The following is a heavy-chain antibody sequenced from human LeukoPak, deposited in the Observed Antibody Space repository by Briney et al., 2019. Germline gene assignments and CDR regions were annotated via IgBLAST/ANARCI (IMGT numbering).Heavy chain of an antibody. CDR1: GDSISGYY. Sequence: PSETLSLTCTVPGDSISGYYWSWIRQPPGKGLEWIGYIYDSGRTSYSPSLNRRVTISIDASKNQFSLKLSSVTAADTAVYYCARLNLSSGWYRDDFWGQGTLVTVSS. CDR3: ARLNLSSGWYRDDF. D-gene: IGHD6-19*01. CDR2: IYDSGRT. V-gene: IGHV4-59*01. J-gene: IGHJ4*02.